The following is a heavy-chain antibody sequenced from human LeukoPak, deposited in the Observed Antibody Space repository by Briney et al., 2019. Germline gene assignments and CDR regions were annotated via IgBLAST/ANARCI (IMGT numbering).Heavy chain of an antibody. D-gene: IGHD5-24*01. J-gene: IGHJ5*02. CDR3: ARDRLQLQS. CDR2: IYYTGNT. V-gene: IGHV4-59*01. Sequence: SETLSFTCTVSGGSISSYYWNWIRQPPGKGLEWIGYIYYTGNTNYNPSLKSRVTISVDTSKNQFSLKLSSVTAADTAVYYCARDRLQLQSWGQGTLVTVSS. CDR1: GGSISSYY.